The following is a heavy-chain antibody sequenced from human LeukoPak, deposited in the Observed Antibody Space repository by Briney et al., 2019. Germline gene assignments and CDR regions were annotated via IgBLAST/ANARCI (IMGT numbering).Heavy chain of an antibody. Sequence: PGGSLRLSCAASGFTFTSYSMNWVRQPPGKGLVWVSRINSDGSSTGYADSVKGRFTISRDNAKNTLYLQMDSLRAEDTAVYYCARRNYWGQGTLVTVSS. CDR3: ARRNY. V-gene: IGHV3-74*01. CDR2: INSDGSST. J-gene: IGHJ4*02. CDR1: GFTFTSYS.